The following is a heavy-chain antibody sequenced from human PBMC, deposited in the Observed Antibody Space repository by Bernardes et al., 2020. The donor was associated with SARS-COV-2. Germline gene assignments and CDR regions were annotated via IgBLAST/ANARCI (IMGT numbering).Heavy chain of an antibody. V-gene: IGHV3-9*01. CDR2: ISWNSGSI. CDR3: AKDKVVVGAIGGMDV. Sequence: GGSLRLSCAASGFTFDDYAMHWVRQAPGKGLEWVSGISWNSGSIGYADSVKGRFTISRDNAKNSLYLQMNSLRAEDTALYYCAKDKVVVGAIGGMDVWGQGTTVTVSS. J-gene: IGHJ6*02. CDR1: GFTFDDYA. D-gene: IGHD1-26*01.